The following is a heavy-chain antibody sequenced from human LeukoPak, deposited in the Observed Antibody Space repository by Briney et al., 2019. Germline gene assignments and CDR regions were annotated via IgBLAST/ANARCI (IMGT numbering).Heavy chain of an antibody. J-gene: IGHJ5*02. Sequence: GGSLRLSCAASGFTFSSYGMHWVRQAPGKGLEWVAFIRYDGGNKYYADSVKGRFTISRDNSKNMLYLQMNSLRAEDTAMYYCAKDTRATVTTGIWFDPWGQGTLVTVSS. CDR3: AKDTRATVTTGIWFDP. D-gene: IGHD4-17*01. CDR2: IRYDGGNK. CDR1: GFTFSSYG. V-gene: IGHV3-30*02.